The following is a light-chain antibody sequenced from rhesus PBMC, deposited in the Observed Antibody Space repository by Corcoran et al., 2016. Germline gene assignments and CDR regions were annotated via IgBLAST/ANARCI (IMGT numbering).Light chain of an antibody. Sequence: DIQMTQSPSSLSASVGDRVTITCRASQTINNYLAWYQQKPGKVPKLLIFAASSLESGVPSRFRGSGSGTEFTLTISSLQPEDFATYYCQQHNSHPWTFGQGTKVEIK. CDR3: QQHNSHPWT. CDR2: AAS. CDR1: QTINNY. V-gene: IGKV1-44*02. J-gene: IGKJ1*01.